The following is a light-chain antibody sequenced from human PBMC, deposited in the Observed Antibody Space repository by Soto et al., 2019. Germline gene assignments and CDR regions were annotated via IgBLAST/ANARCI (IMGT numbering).Light chain of an antibody. Sequence: DXXMTQSPXXXXAXXXXXXTXTXXXXYCIITYLNLYQQKPGKVPNLLIFAASSLHSGVPSRFSGIVSWTDFTLIISSLQPDVFATYYCQQSYSTPPWT. CDR2: AAS. J-gene: IGKJ1*01. CDR3: QQSYSTPPWT. CDR1: YCIITY. V-gene: IGKV1-39*01.